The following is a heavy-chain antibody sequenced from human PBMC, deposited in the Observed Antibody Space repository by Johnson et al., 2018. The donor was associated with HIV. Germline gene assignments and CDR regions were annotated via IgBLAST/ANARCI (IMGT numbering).Heavy chain of an antibody. J-gene: IGHJ3*02. Sequence: VQVVESGGGVVQPGRSLRLSCAASGFTFSNYGIHWVRQAPGKGLEWVAVISYDGSNKYYVDSVKGRFTISRDNSKNTLYLQMNRLRAEDTAVYYCARDSTPWGGDYVGYGFDIWGQGTMVTVSS. V-gene: IGHV3-30*03. D-gene: IGHD4-17*01. CDR3: ARDSTPWGGDYVGYGFDI. CDR1: GFTFSNYG. CDR2: ISYDGSNK.